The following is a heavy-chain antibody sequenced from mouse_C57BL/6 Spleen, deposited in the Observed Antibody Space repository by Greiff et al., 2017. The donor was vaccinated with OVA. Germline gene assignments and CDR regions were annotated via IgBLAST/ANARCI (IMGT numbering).Heavy chain of an antibody. J-gene: IGHJ3*01. CDR1: GYTFTSYW. Sequence: QVQLQQPGAELVMPGASVKLSCKASGYTFTSYWMHWVKQRPGQGLEWIGEIDPSDSYTNYHQKFKGKSTLTVDKSSSTAYMQLSSLTAEDAAVYYCACYGSSFAYWGQGTLVTVSA. CDR3: ACYGSSFAY. CDR2: IDPSDSYT. V-gene: IGHV1-69*01. D-gene: IGHD1-1*01.